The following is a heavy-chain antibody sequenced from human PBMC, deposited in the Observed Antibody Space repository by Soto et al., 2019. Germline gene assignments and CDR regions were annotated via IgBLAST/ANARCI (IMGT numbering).Heavy chain of an antibody. CDR1: GGTFKSYV. CDR2: IIPFLGSA. CDR3: AGTQFDTSGYYPAGLEL. V-gene: IGHV1-69*01. J-gene: IGHJ4*02. Sequence: QVQLEQSGAEVEKPGSSVKVSCKPSGGTFKSYVLNWVRQAPGQGLECMGGIIPFLGSADYAQKFQDRVTITADESTSTAYLELSSLRSEDSAVYYCAGTQFDTSGYYPAGLELWGQGTLVTVAS. D-gene: IGHD3-22*01.